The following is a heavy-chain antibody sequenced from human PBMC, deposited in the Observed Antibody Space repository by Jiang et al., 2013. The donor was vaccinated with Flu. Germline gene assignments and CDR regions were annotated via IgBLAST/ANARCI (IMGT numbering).Heavy chain of an antibody. CDR3: ARKTDYGDYGGYYFDY. J-gene: IGHJ4*02. D-gene: IGHD4-17*01. V-gene: IGHV4-39*07. CDR1: GGSISSSSYY. Sequence: TCTVSGGSISSSSYYWGWIRQPPGKGLEWIGSIYYSGSTYYNPSLKSRVTISVDRSKNQFSLKLSSVTAADTAVYYCARKTDYGDYGGYYFDYWGQGTPVTVSS. CDR2: IYYSGST.